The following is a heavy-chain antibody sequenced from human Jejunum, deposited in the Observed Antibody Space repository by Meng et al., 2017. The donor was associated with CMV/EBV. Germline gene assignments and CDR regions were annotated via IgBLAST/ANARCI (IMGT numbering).Heavy chain of an antibody. J-gene: IGHJ4*02. CDR2: IDYGGTT. D-gene: IGHD2-2*02. Sequence: GSTIGSPYFLVRAREPRGKRLEWMGSIDYGGTTYYRSSLKSRGTIAVDTSKNQFSLKVSSVTAADTAVYYCARIVVVPPGINYFDYWGQGTLVTVSS. V-gene: IGHV4-39*07. CDR1: GSTIGSPYF. CDR3: ARIVVVPPGINYFDY.